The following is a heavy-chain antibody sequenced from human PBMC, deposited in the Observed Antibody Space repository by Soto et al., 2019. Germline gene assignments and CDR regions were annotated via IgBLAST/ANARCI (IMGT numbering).Heavy chain of an antibody. CDR1: VFSFRTTW. CDR3: AKGSPVSSSVFDG. Sequence: GGSLRLSCAASVFSFRTTWMAWVRKAPGKGLEWVGRIKSKSAGETTDYADPVKGRFTISRDDPKDTLYLHMDSLETGDTAVYYGAKGSPVSSSVFDGGGQGT. V-gene: IGHV3-15*05. D-gene: IGHD3-9*01. CDR2: IKSKSAGETT. J-gene: IGHJ1*01.